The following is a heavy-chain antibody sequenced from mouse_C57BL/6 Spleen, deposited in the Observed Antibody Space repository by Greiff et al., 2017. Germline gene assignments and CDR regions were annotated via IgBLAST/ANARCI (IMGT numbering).Heavy chain of an antibody. V-gene: IGHV5-9-1*02. CDR1: GFTFSSYA. D-gene: IGHD2-4*01. J-gene: IGHJ3*01. Sequence: DVMLVESGEGLVKPGGSLKLSCAASGFTFSSYAMSWVRQTPEKRLEWVAYISSGGDYIYYADTVKGRFTISRENARNTLYLQMSSLRSEDTAMYYCTKERGYDYDGWDWGQGTLVTVSA. CDR3: TKERGYDYDGWD. CDR2: ISSGGDYI.